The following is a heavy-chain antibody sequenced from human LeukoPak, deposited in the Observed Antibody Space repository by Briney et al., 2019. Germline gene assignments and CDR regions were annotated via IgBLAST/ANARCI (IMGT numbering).Heavy chain of an antibody. V-gene: IGHV3-7*01. CDR3: ARGDRDLYCSSTSCYPVL. CDR2: MNLDGSEK. J-gene: IGHJ4*02. CDR1: GFTFTSHW. Sequence: PGGSLRLSCAASGFTFTSHWMSWVRQAPGKGLEWVARMNLDGSEKYYVDSVKGRFTISRDNAKTSLYLEMNSLRAEDTAVYYCARGDRDLYCSSTSCYPVLGGQGTLVTVSS. D-gene: IGHD2-2*01.